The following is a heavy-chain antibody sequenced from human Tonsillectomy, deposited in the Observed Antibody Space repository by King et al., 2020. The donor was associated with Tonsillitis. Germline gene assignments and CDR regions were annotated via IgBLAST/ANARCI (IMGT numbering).Heavy chain of an antibody. Sequence: VQLVESGGGGVQPGRSLRLSCVASGFTFSSYAMHGVRQAPGKGLEGVALISFDGSNKYYTDSVKGRFTISRDNSKNTRFLQMNSLRAEDTAVYHCARGVAGTGDSWGQGSLVIVSS. D-gene: IGHD6-19*01. CDR3: ARGVAGTGDS. J-gene: IGHJ4*02. CDR2: ISFDGSNK. CDR1: GFTFSSYA. V-gene: IGHV3-30-3*01.